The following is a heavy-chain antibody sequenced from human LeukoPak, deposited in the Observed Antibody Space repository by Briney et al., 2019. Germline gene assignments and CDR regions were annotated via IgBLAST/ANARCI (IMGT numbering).Heavy chain of an antibody. V-gene: IGHV3-48*01. J-gene: IGHJ4*02. CDR3: ARVKVGATFGY. CDR2: ISSSSSTI. CDR1: GFTFSSYS. D-gene: IGHD1-26*01. Sequence: GGSLRLSCAASGFTFSSYSMNWVRQAPGKGLEWVSYISSSSSTIYYADSVKGRFTISRDNAKNSLYLQMNSLRAEDTAVYYRARVKVGATFGYWGQGTLVTVSS.